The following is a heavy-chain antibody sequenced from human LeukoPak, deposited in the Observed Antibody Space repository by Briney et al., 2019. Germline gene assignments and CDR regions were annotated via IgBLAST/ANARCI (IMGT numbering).Heavy chain of an antibody. V-gene: IGHV4-38-2*02. CDR2: IYHSGST. J-gene: IGHJ4*02. CDR1: GYSISSGYY. CDR3: ARGLWFGDENPPYFDY. Sequence: SETLSLTCTVSGYSISSGYYWGWIRQPPGKGLEWIGSIYHSGSTYYNPSLKSRATISVDTSKNQFSLKLSSVTAADTAVYYCARGLWFGDENPPYFDYWGQGILVTVSS. D-gene: IGHD3-10*01.